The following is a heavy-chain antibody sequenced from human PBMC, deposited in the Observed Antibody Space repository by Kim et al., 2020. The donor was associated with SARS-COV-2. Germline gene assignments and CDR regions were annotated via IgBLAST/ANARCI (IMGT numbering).Heavy chain of an antibody. D-gene: IGHD5-12*01. Sequence: PSLKSRVTISVDTSKNQFSLKLSSVTAADTAVYYCASAPRGYNYYYYMDVWGKGTTVTVSS. V-gene: IGHV4-59*01. CDR3: ASAPRGYNYYYYMDV. J-gene: IGHJ6*03.